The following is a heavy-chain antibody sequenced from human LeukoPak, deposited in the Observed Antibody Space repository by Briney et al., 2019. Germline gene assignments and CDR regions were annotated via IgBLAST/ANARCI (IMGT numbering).Heavy chain of an antibody. CDR1: GFTFSSYW. CDR2: IKQDGSEK. V-gene: IGHV3-7*01. D-gene: IGHD3-22*01. J-gene: IGHJ4*02. Sequence: GGSLRLSCAASGFTFSSYWMSWVRQAPGKGLEWVANIKQDGSEKHYVDSVKGRFTISRDNAKNSLYLQMNSLRAEDTAVYYCARYYYDSSGYYYFDYWGQGTLVTVSS. CDR3: ARYYYDSSGYYYFDY.